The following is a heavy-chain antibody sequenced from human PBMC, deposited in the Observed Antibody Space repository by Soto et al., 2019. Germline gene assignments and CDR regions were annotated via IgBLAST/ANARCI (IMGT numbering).Heavy chain of an antibody. CDR3: ASFLLGARSRYFDY. Sequence: QLQMQESGPRLVKPSETLSLTCTVSGGSIRDRRYSWGWIRQPPGKGREWIGNMYYSGSTYYNPSLASRVTISADTSKNQVSLILSSVTAEDSAVVYCASFLLGARSRYFDYWGQGIQVTVSS. CDR1: GGSIRDRRYS. V-gene: IGHV4-39*01. J-gene: IGHJ4*02. CDR2: MYYSGST. D-gene: IGHD1-26*01.